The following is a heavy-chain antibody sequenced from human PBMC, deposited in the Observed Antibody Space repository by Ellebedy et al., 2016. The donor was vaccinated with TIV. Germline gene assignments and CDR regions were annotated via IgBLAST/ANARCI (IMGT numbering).Heavy chain of an antibody. CDR3: AKCTSGWPNYFDY. Sequence: SLKISCAASGFVFGDYAMHWVRQAPGKGLEWVSGISWNSASVDYADSVKGRFTISRDNAKNALFLQMNSLRAEDTALYYCAKCTSGWPNYFDYWGQGALVTVSS. J-gene: IGHJ4*02. V-gene: IGHV3-9*01. D-gene: IGHD6-19*01. CDR1: GFVFGDYA. CDR2: ISWNSASV.